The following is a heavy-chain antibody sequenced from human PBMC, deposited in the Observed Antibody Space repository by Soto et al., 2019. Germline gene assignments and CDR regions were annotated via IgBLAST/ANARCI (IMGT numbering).Heavy chain of an antibody. CDR3: ARIAAIEI. CDR1: GFTFTNYA. V-gene: IGHV3-23*01. D-gene: IGHD6-6*01. CDR2: ISASGGAT. Sequence: GGSLRLSCAVSGFTFTNYAMSWVRQAPGKGPEWVSTISASGGATYYADSVGGRFTISRDNSKDTLNLQINSPRAEDTAVYYCARIAAIEIWGQGTLVTVSS. J-gene: IGHJ4*02.